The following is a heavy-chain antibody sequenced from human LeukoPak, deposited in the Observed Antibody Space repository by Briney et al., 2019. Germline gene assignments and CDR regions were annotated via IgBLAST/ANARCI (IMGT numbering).Heavy chain of an antibody. CDR1: GYTFTGYY. J-gene: IGHJ6*03. V-gene: IGHV1-2*02. CDR2: INPNSGGT. D-gene: IGHD3-10*01. Sequence: VASVKVSCKASGYTFTGYYMHWVRQAPGQGLEWMGWINPNSGGTNYAQKFQGRVTMTRDTSISTAYMELSRLRSDDTAMYYCARQGSGFAPKYYYYMDVWGKGTTVTVSS. CDR3: ARQGSGFAPKYYYYMDV.